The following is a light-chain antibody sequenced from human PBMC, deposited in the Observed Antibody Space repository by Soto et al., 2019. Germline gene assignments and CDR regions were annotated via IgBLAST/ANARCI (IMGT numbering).Light chain of an antibody. V-gene: IGLV2-14*01. Sequence: QSALTQPASVSGSPGQSITISCTGTSNDVGGYNYVSWYQRHPGKAPQLMIYEVSNRPSGVSHRFSGSKSGNTASLTISGLQAEDEADYYCSSYTSRNTWVFGGGTKLTVL. J-gene: IGLJ3*02. CDR2: EVS. CDR1: SNDVGGYNY. CDR3: SSYTSRNTWV.